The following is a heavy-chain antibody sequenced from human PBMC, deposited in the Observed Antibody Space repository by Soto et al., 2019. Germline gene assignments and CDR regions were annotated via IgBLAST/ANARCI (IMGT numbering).Heavy chain of an antibody. CDR1: GYTFTSYD. CDR2: MNPNSGNT. D-gene: IGHD1-26*01. Sequence: ASVKVSCKASGYTFTSYDINWVRQATGQGLEWMGWMNPNSGNTGYAQKFQGRVTMTRNTSISTAYMELSSLRSEDTAVYYFSRGNKGRRWCMGESYYENFDYGGQGTLFTV. J-gene: IGHJ4*02. CDR3: SRGNKGRRWCMGESYYENFDY. V-gene: IGHV1-8*01.